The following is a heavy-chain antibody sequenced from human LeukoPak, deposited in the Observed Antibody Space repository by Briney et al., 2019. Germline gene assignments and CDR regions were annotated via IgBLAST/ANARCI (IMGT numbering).Heavy chain of an antibody. CDR1: GYTFISNG. CDR2: INPNSGGT. Sequence: GASVKVSCKTSGYTFISNGISWVRQAPGQGLEWMGWINPNSGGTNYAQKFQGRVTMTRNTSISTAYMELSSLRSEDTAVYYCARSGSYRAFGYYYGMDVWGQGTTVTVSS. J-gene: IGHJ6*02. D-gene: IGHD1-26*01. V-gene: IGHV1-8*02. CDR3: ARSGSYRAFGYYYGMDV.